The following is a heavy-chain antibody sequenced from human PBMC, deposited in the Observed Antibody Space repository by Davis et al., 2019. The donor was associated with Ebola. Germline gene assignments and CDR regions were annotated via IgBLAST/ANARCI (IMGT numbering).Heavy chain of an antibody. CDR1: GFTFSSYA. D-gene: IGHD2-21*02. J-gene: IGHJ4*02. Sequence: PGGSLRLSCAVSGFTFSSYAMHWVRQAPGKGLEWVAVISYDGSNKYYADSVKGRFTISRDNSKNTLYLQMSSLRYEDTAVYYCAGGPVGVTFDYWGQGTLVTVSS. V-gene: IGHV3-30-3*01. CDR2: ISYDGSNK. CDR3: AGGPVGVTFDY.